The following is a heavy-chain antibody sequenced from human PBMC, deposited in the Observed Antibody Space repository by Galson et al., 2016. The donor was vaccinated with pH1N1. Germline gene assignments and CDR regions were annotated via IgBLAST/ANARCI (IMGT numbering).Heavy chain of an antibody. V-gene: IGHV5-51*01. CDR3: ARQNDYGDYRGDAFDI. D-gene: IGHD4-17*01. J-gene: IGHJ3*02. Sequence: QSGAEVKKPGESLKISCKGSGYRFSSSWIGWVRQMPGKGLEWMGIIYLGGSLIRYRPSFQGQVTIPADKSVNIVYLEWGSLKASDTAMYYCARQNDYGDYRGDAFDIWGQGTMVTVSS. CDR2: IYLGGSLI. CDR1: GYRFSSSW.